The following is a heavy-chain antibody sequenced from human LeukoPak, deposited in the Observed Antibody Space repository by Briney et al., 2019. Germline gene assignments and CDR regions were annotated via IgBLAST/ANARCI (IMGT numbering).Heavy chain of an antibody. CDR1: GFTFSSYA. CDR2: ISGSVGST. J-gene: IGHJ4*02. D-gene: IGHD3-3*01. Sequence: GGSLRLSCAASGFTFSSYAMSWVRQTPGKGLEWVSAISGSVGSTYYADSVKGRFTISRDNSKNTLFLQMNSLRAEDTAPYYCAKSRGYDFWSGYNYYFDYWGQGTLVTVSS. CDR3: AKSRGYDFWSGYNYYFDY. V-gene: IGHV3-23*01.